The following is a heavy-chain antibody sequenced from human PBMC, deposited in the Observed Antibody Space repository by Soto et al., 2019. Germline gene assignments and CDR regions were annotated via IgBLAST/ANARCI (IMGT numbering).Heavy chain of an antibody. CDR3: ASLRISYALDV. Sequence: EVQLVESGGGLVQPGGSLRLSCTVSGFTFGDYWMTWVRQAPGKGLEWVANVNQDGGKKFYADSVTGRFTISRDNAKNSLYLQMNSLRAEDTAVYYCASLRISYALDVWGQGTTVTVSS. CDR1: GFTFGDYW. CDR2: VNQDGGKK. J-gene: IGHJ6*02. V-gene: IGHV3-7*03. D-gene: IGHD3-10*01.